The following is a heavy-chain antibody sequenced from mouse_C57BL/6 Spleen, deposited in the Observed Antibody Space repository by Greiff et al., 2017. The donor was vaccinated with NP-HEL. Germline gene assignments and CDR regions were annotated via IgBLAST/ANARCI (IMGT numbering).Heavy chain of an antibody. D-gene: IGHD1-1*01. CDR1: GYTFTSYW. J-gene: IGHJ2*01. V-gene: IGHV1-55*01. CDR2: IYPGSGST. CDR3: ARLARITTVVADY. Sequence: QVQLKQPGAELVKPGASVKMSCKASGYTFTSYWITWVKQRPGQGLEWMGDIYPGSGSTNYNEKFKSKATLTVDTSSSTAYMQLSSLTSEDSAVYYCARLARITTVVADYWGQGTTLTVSS.